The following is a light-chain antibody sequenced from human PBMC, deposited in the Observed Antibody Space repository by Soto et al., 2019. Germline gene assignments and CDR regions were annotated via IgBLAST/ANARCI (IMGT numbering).Light chain of an antibody. Sequence: ETVFAQSSATVSCSPVESATLSFWASQSVGTTLNWYQQKPGQAPRLLIYDTYIRATGIPARFSGSGSGTEFTLTISSLQSEDFAVYYCQQYGSSGTFGQGTKVDIK. CDR2: DTY. V-gene: IGKV3-15*01. CDR3: QQYGSSGT. CDR1: QSVGTT. J-gene: IGKJ1*01.